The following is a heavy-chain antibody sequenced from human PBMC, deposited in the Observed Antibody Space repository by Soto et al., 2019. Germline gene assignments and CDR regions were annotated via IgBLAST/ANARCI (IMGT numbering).Heavy chain of an antibody. CDR2: ISYTGRT. CDR3: AREWGLLPYYVMNV. V-gene: IGHV4-61*03. Sequence: SETLSLTCIVSGYSVTRGSYYWTWLRQPPGKGLEWIGYISYTGRTKYNPSLQSRVTISVDTSKHDFSLNLSSVTAAGTAVYFCAREWGLLPYYVMNVWGHGTAVTVS. D-gene: IGHD7-27*01. J-gene: IGHJ6*02. CDR1: GYSVTRGSYY.